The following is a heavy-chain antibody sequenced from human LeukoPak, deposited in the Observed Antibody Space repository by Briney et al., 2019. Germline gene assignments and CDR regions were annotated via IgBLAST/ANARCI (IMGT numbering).Heavy chain of an antibody. Sequence: SVKVSCKASGGTFSSYAISWVRQAPGQGLEWMGGVIPIFGTANYAQKFQGRVTITADKSTSTAYMELSSLRSEDTAVYYCARAIDYDILTGSPYYFDYWGQGTLVTVSS. V-gene: IGHV1-69*06. D-gene: IGHD3-9*01. CDR2: VIPIFGTA. CDR3: ARAIDYDILTGSPYYFDY. CDR1: GGTFSSYA. J-gene: IGHJ4*02.